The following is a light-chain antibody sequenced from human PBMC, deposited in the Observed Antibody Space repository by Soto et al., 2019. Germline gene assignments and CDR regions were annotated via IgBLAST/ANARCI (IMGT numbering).Light chain of an antibody. CDR3: QPRYSTPRG. CDR1: QGILRH. V-gene: IGKV1-39*01. J-gene: IGKJ4*01. Sequence: IQMTHSPFSLYASVGDRLTITCPSSQGILRHFNWYQQQPGKAPKLLIYGAYSLQSGVTPTFSGSGSGTAFTIPTSSLQPQDFATSYCQPRYSTPRGVGGATQVDIK. CDR2: GAY.